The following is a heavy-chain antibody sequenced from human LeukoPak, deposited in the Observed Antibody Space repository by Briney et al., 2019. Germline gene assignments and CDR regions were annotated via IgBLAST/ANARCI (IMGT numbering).Heavy chain of an antibody. CDR1: GFAFSSYW. V-gene: IGHV3-74*01. D-gene: IGHD2-2*01. CDR3: TTSRTFDY. J-gene: IGHJ4*02. Sequence: GGSLRLSCAASGFAFSSYWMHWVRQAPGKGLVWVSRINTHGNVTSYADSVKGRFTISRDNAKDTLHLQMNSLRAGDTAVYYCTTSRTFDYWGQGTLVTVSS. CDR2: INTHGNVT.